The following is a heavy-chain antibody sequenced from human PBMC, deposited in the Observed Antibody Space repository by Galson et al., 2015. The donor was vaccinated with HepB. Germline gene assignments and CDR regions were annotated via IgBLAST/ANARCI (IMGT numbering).Heavy chain of an antibody. CDR3: ALLGYCSSTSCYPFDY. V-gene: IGHV3-11*06. Sequence: LRLSCAASGFTFSDYYMSWIRQAPGKGLEWVSYISSSSSYTNYADSVKGRFTISRDNAKNSLYLQMNSLRAEDTAVYYCALLGYCSSTSCYPFDYWGQGTLVTVSS. CDR2: ISSSSSYT. CDR1: GFTFSDYY. J-gene: IGHJ4*02. D-gene: IGHD2-2*01.